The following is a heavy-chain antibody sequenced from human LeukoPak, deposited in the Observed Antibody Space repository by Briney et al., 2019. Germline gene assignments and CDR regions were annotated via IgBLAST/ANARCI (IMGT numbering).Heavy chain of an antibody. CDR1: GFTFSSYG. CDR2: ISYDGSNK. V-gene: IGHV3-30*18. CDR3: AKDVQRITMVRGVIITPDY. D-gene: IGHD3-10*01. Sequence: GGSLRLSCAASGFTFSSYGMHWVRQAPGKGLEWVAVISYDGSNKYYADSVKGRFTISRGNSKNTLYLQMNSLRAEDTAVYYCAKDVQRITMVRGVIITPDYWGQGTLVTVSS. J-gene: IGHJ4*02.